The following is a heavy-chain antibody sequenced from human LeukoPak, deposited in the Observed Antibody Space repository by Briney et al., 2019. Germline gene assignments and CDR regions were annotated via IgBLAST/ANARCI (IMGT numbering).Heavy chain of an antibody. Sequence: SETLSLTCAVSGGSISSSNWWSWVRQPPGKGLEWIGEIYHSGSTNYNPSLKSRVTISVDKSKNQFSLKLSSVTAADTAVYYCARDPAPESHTVSRWFDPWGQGTLVTVSS. J-gene: IGHJ5*02. CDR3: ARDPAPESHTVSRWFDP. CDR1: GGSISSSNW. CDR2: IYHSGST. D-gene: IGHD4-17*01. V-gene: IGHV4-4*02.